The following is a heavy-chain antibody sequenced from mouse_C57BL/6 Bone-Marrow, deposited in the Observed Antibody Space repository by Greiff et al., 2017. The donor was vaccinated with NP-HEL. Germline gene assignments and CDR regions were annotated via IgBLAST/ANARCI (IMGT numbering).Heavy chain of an antibody. CDR1: GYTFTDYY. CDR3: ARIWGNYRYFDV. Sequence: EVQLQQSGPELVKPGASVKISCKASGYTFTDYYMNWVKQSHGKSLEWIGDINPNNGGTSYNQKFKGKATLTVDKSSSTAYMELRSLTSEDSAVYYCARIWGNYRYFDVWGTGTTVTVSS. D-gene: IGHD1-1*02. J-gene: IGHJ1*03. V-gene: IGHV1-26*01. CDR2: INPNNGGT.